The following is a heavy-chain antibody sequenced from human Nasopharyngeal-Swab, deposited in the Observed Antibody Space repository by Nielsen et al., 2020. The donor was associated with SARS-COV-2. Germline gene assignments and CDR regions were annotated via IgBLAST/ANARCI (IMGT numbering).Heavy chain of an antibody. Sequence: PGNGLEWVSYISSSGSTIYYADSVKGRFTISRDNAKNSLYLQMNSLRAEDTAVYYCARGYYDFWSGYSFDYWGQGTLVTVSS. V-gene: IGHV3-11*04. CDR2: ISSSGSTI. J-gene: IGHJ4*02. D-gene: IGHD3-3*01. CDR3: ARGYYDFWSGYSFDY.